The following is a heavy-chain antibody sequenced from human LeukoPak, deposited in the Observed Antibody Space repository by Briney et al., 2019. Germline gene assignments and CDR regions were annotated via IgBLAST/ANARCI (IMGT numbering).Heavy chain of an antibody. CDR1: GFTFNNYA. D-gene: IGHD3-16*02. Sequence: PGGSLRLSCSASGFTFNNYAMTWVRQAPGKGLEWVSVISGSGGNTAYAKSVKGRFTISRDNSKSTPYLQMNSLRVEDTAVYYCAKGPTPYVWGSYPDFWGQGTLVTVSS. CDR2: ISGSGGNT. J-gene: IGHJ4*02. CDR3: AKGPTPYVWGSYPDF. V-gene: IGHV3-23*01.